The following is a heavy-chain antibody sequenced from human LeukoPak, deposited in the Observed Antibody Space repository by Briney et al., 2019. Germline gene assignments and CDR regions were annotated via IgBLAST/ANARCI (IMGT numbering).Heavy chain of an antibody. V-gene: IGHV1-2*02. CDR3: ARALRGIQVWIPFDH. Sequence: GASVKVSCKASGYIFTGYYIHWVRQAPGQGLEWMGWINPNSGSTNYAQRFQGRITMTRDTSISTAYMELSRLRADDTALYYCARALRGIQVWIPFDHWGQGTLVTVSS. D-gene: IGHD5-18*01. CDR1: GYIFTGYY. CDR2: INPNSGST. J-gene: IGHJ4*02.